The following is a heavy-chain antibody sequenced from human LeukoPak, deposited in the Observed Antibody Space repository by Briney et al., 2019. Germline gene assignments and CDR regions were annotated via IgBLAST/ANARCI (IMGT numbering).Heavy chain of an antibody. V-gene: IGHV3-23*01. CDR2: ISGSGGST. CDR1: GFTFSRYF. J-gene: IGHJ4*02. Sequence: GGSLRLSCAASGFTFSRYFLAWVRQAPGKGLEWVSAISGSGGSTYYADSVKGRFTISRDNSKNTLYLQMNSLRAEDTAAYYCAKDRDSSGYYPPFDYWGQGTLVTVSS. D-gene: IGHD3-22*01. CDR3: AKDRDSSGYYPPFDY.